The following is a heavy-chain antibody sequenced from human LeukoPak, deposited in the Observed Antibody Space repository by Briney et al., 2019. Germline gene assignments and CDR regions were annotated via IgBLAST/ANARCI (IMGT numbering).Heavy chain of an antibody. J-gene: IGHJ4*02. CDR1: SVSVSKDR. CDR3: SRIMARRPDC. Sequence: SETELLTCTCSSVSVSKDRWSWIRQAPGKGLEWIGDMYYSGDTNYDPSLKSRVSISVDPSKNHFSLKLSSVTAADTAVYYCSRIMARRPDCWGEKPLVTVSS. V-gene: IGHV4-59*02. D-gene: IGHD2-8*01. CDR2: MYYSGDT.